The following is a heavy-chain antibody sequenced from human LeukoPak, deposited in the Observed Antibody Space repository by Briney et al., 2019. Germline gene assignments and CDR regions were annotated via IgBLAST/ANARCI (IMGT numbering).Heavy chain of an antibody. Sequence: ASVKVSCKASGYTFTSYDINWVRQATGQGLEWMGWMNPNSGNTGYAQKFQGRVTITRNTSISTAYMELSSLRSEDTAVHYCARVGTVTLYYFDYWGQGTLVTVSS. J-gene: IGHJ4*02. CDR2: MNPNSGNT. D-gene: IGHD4-17*01. CDR3: ARVGTVTLYYFDY. CDR1: GYTFTSYD. V-gene: IGHV1-8*03.